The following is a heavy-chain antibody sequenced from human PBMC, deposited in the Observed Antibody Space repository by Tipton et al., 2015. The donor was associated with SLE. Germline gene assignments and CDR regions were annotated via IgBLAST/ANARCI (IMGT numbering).Heavy chain of an antibody. CDR1: GGSISSGGYS. D-gene: IGHD3-16*01. V-gene: IGHV4-30-2*01. CDR3: AGEALDHGVLDY. Sequence: TLSLTCAVSGGSISSGGYSWSWIRQPPGKGLEWIGYIYHSGSTYYNPSLKSRVTISVDRSKNQFSLKLSSVTAADTAVYYCAGEALDHGVLDYWGQGTLVTVSS. CDR2: IYHSGST. J-gene: IGHJ4*02.